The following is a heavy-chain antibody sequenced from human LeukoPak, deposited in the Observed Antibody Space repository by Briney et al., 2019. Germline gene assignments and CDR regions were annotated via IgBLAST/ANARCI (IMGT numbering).Heavy chain of an antibody. J-gene: IGHJ4*02. CDR3: VIWGDYDVLTGYYVPDY. D-gene: IGHD3-9*01. Sequence: GGNLRLSCVASGFTFSNYAMSWVRQAPGKGLEWVSAITGSGTSTYYADSLKGRFTISRDNSKNTVFLQMNSLRHEDTAIYYCVIWGDYDVLTGYYVPDYWGQGTLVTVSS. CDR2: ITGSGTST. CDR1: GFTFSNYA. V-gene: IGHV3-23*01.